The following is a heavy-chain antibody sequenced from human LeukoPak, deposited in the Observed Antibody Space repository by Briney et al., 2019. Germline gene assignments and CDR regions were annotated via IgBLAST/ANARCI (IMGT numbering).Heavy chain of an antibody. D-gene: IGHD3-22*01. V-gene: IGHV3-30*04. CDR2: ISYDGSNK. Sequence: GGSLRLSCAASGFTFSSYAMHWVRQAPGKGLEWVAVISYDGSNKYYADSVKGRFTISRDNSKNTLYLQVNSLRAEDTAVYYCARDGARITMTAGMDVWGKGTTVTVSS. J-gene: IGHJ6*03. CDR3: ARDGARITMTAGMDV. CDR1: GFTFSSYA.